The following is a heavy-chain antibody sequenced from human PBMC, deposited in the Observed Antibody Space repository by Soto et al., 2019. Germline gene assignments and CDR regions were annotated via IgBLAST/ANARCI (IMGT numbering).Heavy chain of an antibody. CDR3: ARSPTTLPYYYYYGMDV. J-gene: IGHJ6*02. CDR1: GFSLSTSGMC. D-gene: IGHD1-1*01. V-gene: IGHV2-70*01. CDR2: IDWDDDK. Sequence: SGPTLVNPTQTLTLTCTFSGFSLSTSGMCVSWIRQPPGKALEWLALIDWDDDKYYSTSLKTRLTISKDTSKNQVVLTMTNMDPVVTATYYCARSPTTLPYYYYYGMDVWGQGTTVTVSS.